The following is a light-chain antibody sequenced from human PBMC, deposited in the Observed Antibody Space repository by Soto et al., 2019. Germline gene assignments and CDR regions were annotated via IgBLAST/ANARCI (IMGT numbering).Light chain of an antibody. Sequence: QSVLTQPRSVSGAPGQRVTISCTGSSSNIGADYDVHWYQQLPGTAPKVLIHGNSNRPSGVPDRFSGSKSGTSASLAITGLQAEDEADYYCQSYDRSLSGYVFGTGTKVTVL. CDR3: QSYDRSLSGYV. V-gene: IGLV1-40*01. CDR2: GNS. CDR1: SSNIGADYD. J-gene: IGLJ1*01.